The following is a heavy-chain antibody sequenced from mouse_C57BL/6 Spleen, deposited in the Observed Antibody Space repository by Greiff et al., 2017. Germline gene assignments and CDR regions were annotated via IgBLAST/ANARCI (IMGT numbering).Heavy chain of an antibody. CDR1: GFTFSSYG. CDR3: ARFYDYGEAY. V-gene: IGHV5-6*01. CDR2: ISSGGSYT. D-gene: IGHD2-4*01. Sequence: EVQLVESGGDLVKPGGSLKLSCAASGFTFSSYGMSWVRQTPDKRLEWVATISSGGSYTYYPDSVKGRFTISRDNAKNTLYLQMSSLKSEDTAMYYCARFYDYGEAYWGQGTLVTVSA. J-gene: IGHJ3*01.